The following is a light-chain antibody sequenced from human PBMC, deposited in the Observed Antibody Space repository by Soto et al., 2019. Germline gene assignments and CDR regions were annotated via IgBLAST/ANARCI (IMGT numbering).Light chain of an antibody. CDR2: AAS. J-gene: IGKJ4*01. V-gene: IGKV1-39*01. CDR3: QQSYNTPALT. Sequence: DIQLTQSPSSLSASVGDRATISCRASQSISNSVNWYQQKPRKAPKLLIYAASNLQTGVPSRFSGSGSGTDFTLTISSLQPEDFANYYCQQSYNTPALTFGGGTKVDIK. CDR1: QSISNS.